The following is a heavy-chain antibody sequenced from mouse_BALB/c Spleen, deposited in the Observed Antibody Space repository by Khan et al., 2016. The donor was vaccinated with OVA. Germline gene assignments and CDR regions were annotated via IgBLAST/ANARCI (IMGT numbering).Heavy chain of an antibody. CDR3: AREESLDHFDH. Sequence: QMQLKESGAELVRPGASVKLSCKTSGYIFTSYWIHWIKQRPGQGLEWIARIYPGTDNSYYNEKFKDKATLTADKSSSTAYMQLSSLKSEDSDVYVCAREESLDHFDHWGQGTTVTVSS. CDR2: IYPGTDNS. J-gene: IGHJ2*01. D-gene: IGHD6-2*01. V-gene: IGHV1S132*01. CDR1: GYIFTSYW.